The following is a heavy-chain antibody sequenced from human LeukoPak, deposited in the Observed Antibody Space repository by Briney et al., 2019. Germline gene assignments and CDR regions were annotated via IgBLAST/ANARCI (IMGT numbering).Heavy chain of an antibody. CDR2: IYYSGST. J-gene: IGHJ6*03. V-gene: IGHV4-59*01. D-gene: IGHD6-6*01. Sequence: SETLSLTCTVSGGSISSYYWSRIRQPPGKGLEWIGYIYYSGSTNYNPSLKSRVTISVDTSKNQFSLKLSSVTAADTAVYYCARGSSGRYYYYYMDVWGKGTTVTVSS. CDR3: ARGSSGRYYYYYMDV. CDR1: GGSISSYY.